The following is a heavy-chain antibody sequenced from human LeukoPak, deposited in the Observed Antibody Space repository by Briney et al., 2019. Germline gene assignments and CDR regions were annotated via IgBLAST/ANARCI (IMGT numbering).Heavy chain of an antibody. D-gene: IGHD6-19*01. V-gene: IGHV3-30*03. CDR3: ATGSSGWYDYYYGMDV. Sequence: PGGSLRLSCAASGFTSSSYGMHWVRQAPGKGLEWVAVISYDGSNKYYADSVKGRFTISRDNSKNTLYLQMNSLRAEDTAVYYCATGSSGWYDYYYGMDVWGQGTTVTVSS. J-gene: IGHJ6*02. CDR2: ISYDGSNK. CDR1: GFTSSSYG.